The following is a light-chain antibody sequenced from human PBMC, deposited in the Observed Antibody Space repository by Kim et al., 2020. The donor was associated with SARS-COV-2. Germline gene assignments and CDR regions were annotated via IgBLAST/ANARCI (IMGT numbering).Light chain of an antibody. V-gene: IGLV3-1*01. CDR2: EDT. Sequence: STGQTASTTCSGDSLGDKYVCWYRQKPGQAPVLVMYEDTKRPSGIPERFPGSKSGSTATLTISGAQAMDEADYYCQAWDNRVTLVFGGGTQLTVL. J-gene: IGLJ2*01. CDR3: QAWDNRVTLV. CDR1: SLGDKY.